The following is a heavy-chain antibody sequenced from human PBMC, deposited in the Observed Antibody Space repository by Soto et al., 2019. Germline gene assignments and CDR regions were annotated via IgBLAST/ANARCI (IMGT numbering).Heavy chain of an antibody. V-gene: IGHV1-69*02. CDR2: LVPILGIA. CDR3: AQDPHYYGSVSYYFY. Sequence: QVQLVQSGAEVKKPGSSVKVSCKAAGGTFSSYTISWVRQAPGQGREWMGRLVPILGIANYTQKFQGRVTITAHKSTSTAYMELSILRSEGTAVYYCAQDPHYYGSVSYYFYWGKGTLVTVSS. D-gene: IGHD3-10*01. CDR1: GGTFSSYT. J-gene: IGHJ4*02.